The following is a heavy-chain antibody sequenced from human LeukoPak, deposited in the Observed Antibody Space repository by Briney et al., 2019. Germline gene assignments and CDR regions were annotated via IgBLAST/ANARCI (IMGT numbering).Heavy chain of an antibody. CDR2: INPSGGST. CDR3: ATHYDLDAFDI. CDR1: GYTFTSYY. J-gene: IGHJ3*02. Sequence: GSVKVSCKASGYTFTSYYMHWVRQAPGQGLEWMGIINPSGGSTSYAQKFQGRVTMTRDTSTSTVYMELSSLRSEDTAVYYCATHYDLDAFDIWGQGTMVTVSS. V-gene: IGHV1-46*01. D-gene: IGHD3-22*01.